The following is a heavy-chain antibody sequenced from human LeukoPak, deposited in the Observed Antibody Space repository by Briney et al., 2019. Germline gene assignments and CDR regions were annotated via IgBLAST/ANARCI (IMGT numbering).Heavy chain of an antibody. D-gene: IGHD5-12*01. J-gene: IGHJ3*02. CDR2: ISSSSSYI. CDR1: GFTFSSYA. Sequence: GRSLRLSCAASGFTFSSYAMHWVRQAPGKGLEWVSSISSSSSYIYYADSVKGRFTISGDNAKNSLYLQMNSLRAEDTAVYYCARDSGYEAIISEDAFDIWGQGTMVTVSS. CDR3: ARDSGYEAIISEDAFDI. V-gene: IGHV3-21*01.